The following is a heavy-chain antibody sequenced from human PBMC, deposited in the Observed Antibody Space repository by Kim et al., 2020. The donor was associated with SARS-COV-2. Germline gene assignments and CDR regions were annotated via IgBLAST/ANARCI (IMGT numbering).Heavy chain of an antibody. D-gene: IGHD6-13*01. Sequence: GGSLRLSCAASGFTFSNAWMSWVRQAPGKGLEWVGRIKSKTDGGTTDYAAPVKGRFTISRDDSKNTLYLQMNSLKTEDTAVYYCTTDRLAAAGDFDYWGQGTLVTVSS. CDR1: GFTFSNAW. V-gene: IGHV3-15*01. CDR2: IKSKTDGGTT. J-gene: IGHJ4*02. CDR3: TTDRLAAAGDFDY.